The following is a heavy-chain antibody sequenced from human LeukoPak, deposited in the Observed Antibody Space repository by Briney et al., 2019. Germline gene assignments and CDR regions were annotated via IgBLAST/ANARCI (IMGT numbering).Heavy chain of an antibody. Sequence: SETLSLTCTVSGGSISSSSYYWGWIHQPPGKGLEWIGSIYYSGSTYYNPSLKSRVTISVDTSKNQFSLKLSSVTAADTAVYYCARHEGNGDSSSWSRAFDYWGQGTLVTVSS. CDR2: IYYSGST. V-gene: IGHV4-39*01. J-gene: IGHJ4*02. CDR1: GGSISSSSYY. D-gene: IGHD6-13*01. CDR3: ARHEGNGDSSSWSRAFDY.